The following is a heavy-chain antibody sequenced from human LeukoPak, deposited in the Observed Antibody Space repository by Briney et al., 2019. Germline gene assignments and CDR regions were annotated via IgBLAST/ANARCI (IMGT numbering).Heavy chain of an antibody. D-gene: IGHD1-26*01. Sequence: SETLSLTCAVYGGSFSGYYWSWIRQPPGKGLEWIGEINHSGSTNYNPSLKSRIAISVDTSRNQFSLELNSVTAADTAIYYCARDSGIVGATGAFDMWGQGTMVTVTS. V-gene: IGHV4-34*01. J-gene: IGHJ3*02. CDR2: INHSGST. CDR1: GGSFSGYY. CDR3: ARDSGIVGATGAFDM.